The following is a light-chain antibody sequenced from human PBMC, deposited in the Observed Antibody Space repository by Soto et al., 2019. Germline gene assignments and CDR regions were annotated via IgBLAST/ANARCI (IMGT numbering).Light chain of an antibody. CDR1: STNIGAGYD. CDR2: GNS. Sequence: QAVVTQPPSVSGAPGQRVTISCTGSSTNIGAGYDVHWYQQLPGTAPKLLIYGNSNRPSGVPDRFSGSKSGTSASLAITGLQAEEEADYYCQSYDSSLSGCYVFGTGTKLTVL. V-gene: IGLV1-40*01. J-gene: IGLJ1*01. CDR3: QSYDSSLSGCYV.